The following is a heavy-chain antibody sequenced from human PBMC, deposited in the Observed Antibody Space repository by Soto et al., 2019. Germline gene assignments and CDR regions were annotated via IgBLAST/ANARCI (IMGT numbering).Heavy chain of an antibody. Sequence: QVQLQESGPGLVKPSETLSLTCTVSGDSIRDYYWHWIRQPPGKGLEWIGHIHYTGSTYYNPSLKRRVTISVDTSKTQFSLTLSSVTAADTAVYYCARVRTGDWGQGALVTVSS. CDR3: ARVRTGD. CDR2: IHYTGST. J-gene: IGHJ4*02. CDR1: GDSIRDYY. V-gene: IGHV4-59*01. D-gene: IGHD3-10*01.